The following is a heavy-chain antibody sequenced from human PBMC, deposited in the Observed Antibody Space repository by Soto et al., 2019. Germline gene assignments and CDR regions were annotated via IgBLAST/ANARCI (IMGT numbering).Heavy chain of an antibody. D-gene: IGHD1-1*01. CDR1: GFTFSSYG. J-gene: IGHJ4*02. Sequence: QVQLVESGGGVVQPGRSLRLSCAASGFTFSSYGMHWVRQAPGKGLEWVAVIWYDGSEKYYADSVKGRFTISRDNSKNTLYLQMNSLRAEDRAVYYCARQSLGNIRLRGFDYWGQGALVTVSS. CDR3: ARQSLGNIRLRGFDY. V-gene: IGHV3-33*01. CDR2: IWYDGSEK.